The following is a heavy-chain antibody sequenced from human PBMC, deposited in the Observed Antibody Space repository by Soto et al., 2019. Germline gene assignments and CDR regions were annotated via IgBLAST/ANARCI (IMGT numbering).Heavy chain of an antibody. J-gene: IGHJ4*02. D-gene: IGHD3-10*01. CDR3: ASTNRGSGSYYLDY. CDR2: INHSGST. CDR1: GGSFSGYY. Sequence: SETLSLTCAVYGGSFSGYYWSWIRQPPGKGLEWIGEINHSGSTNYNPSLKSRVTISVDTSKNQFSLKLSSVTAADTAVYYCASTNRGSGSYYLDYWGQGTLVTVSS. V-gene: IGHV4-34*01.